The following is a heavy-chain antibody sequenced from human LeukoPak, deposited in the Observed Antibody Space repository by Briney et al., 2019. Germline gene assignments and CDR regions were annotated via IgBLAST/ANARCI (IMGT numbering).Heavy chain of an antibody. CDR1: GYTFTGYY. V-gene: IGHV1-8*03. CDR3: ARGQYCSGGSCYYYYYYMDV. D-gene: IGHD2-15*01. CDR2: MNPNSGNT. J-gene: IGHJ6*03. Sequence: ASVKVSCKASGYTFTGYYLHWVRQATGQGLEWMGWMNPNSGNTGYAQKFQGRVTITRNTSISTAYMELSSLRSEDTAVYYCARGQYCSGGSCYYYYYYMDVWGKGTTVTVSS.